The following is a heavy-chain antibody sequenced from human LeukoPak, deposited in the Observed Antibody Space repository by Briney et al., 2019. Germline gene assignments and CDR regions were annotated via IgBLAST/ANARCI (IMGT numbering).Heavy chain of an antibody. Sequence: SETLSLTCTVSGGSISSHYWSWIRQPPGKGLEWIGYIYYSGSTNYNPSLKSRVTISVDTSKNQFSLKLSSVAAADTAVYYCASLRGPNDYWGQGTLVTVSS. CDR3: ASLRGPNDY. V-gene: IGHV4-59*11. CDR1: GGSISSHY. CDR2: IYYSGST. J-gene: IGHJ4*02.